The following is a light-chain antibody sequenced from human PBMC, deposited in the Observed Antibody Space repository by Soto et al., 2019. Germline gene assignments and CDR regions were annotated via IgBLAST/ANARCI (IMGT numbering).Light chain of an antibody. CDR3: QQYGSSPGT. CDR2: GAS. J-gene: IGKJ2*01. V-gene: IGKV3-20*01. Sequence: EIVWTQSPGTLSLSPGERATLSCRASQSVTSSYLAGYQQKPGQAPRLLIYGASSRATGIPDRFSGRGSGTDFTLTISRLEPEDFSVYYCQQYGSSPGTFGQGTKLEIK. CDR1: QSVTSSY.